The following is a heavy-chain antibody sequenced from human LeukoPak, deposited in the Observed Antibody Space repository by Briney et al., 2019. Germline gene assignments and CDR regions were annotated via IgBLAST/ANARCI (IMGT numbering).Heavy chain of an antibody. CDR1: GFTFSNYW. Sequence: GGSLRLSCAASGFTFSNYWMSWVRQAPGKGLEWVANIKEDGSEKYYVDSVKGRFTISRDNARNSLNLQMNSLRAEDTAVYYCASGRQLGYWGQGTLVTVSS. J-gene: IGHJ4*02. D-gene: IGHD6-13*01. CDR2: IKEDGSEK. CDR3: ASGRQLGY. V-gene: IGHV3-7*01.